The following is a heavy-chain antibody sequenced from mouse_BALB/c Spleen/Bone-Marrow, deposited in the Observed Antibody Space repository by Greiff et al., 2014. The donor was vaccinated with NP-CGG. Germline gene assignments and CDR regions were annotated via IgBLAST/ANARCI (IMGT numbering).Heavy chain of an antibody. V-gene: IGHV14-3*02. D-gene: IGHD1-1*01. CDR3: ARNYGSSLDY. J-gene: IGHJ2*01. Sequence: VQLQQSGAEIVKPGASVKSSCTTSGFNIEDSYIYWMKQRSEQGLEWIGRIDPANGNTKYDPKFQGKATITVDTSSATAYLQLSSLTSEDTAVYYCARNYGSSLDYWGQGTTLTVSS. CDR2: IDPANGNT. CDR1: GFNIEDSY.